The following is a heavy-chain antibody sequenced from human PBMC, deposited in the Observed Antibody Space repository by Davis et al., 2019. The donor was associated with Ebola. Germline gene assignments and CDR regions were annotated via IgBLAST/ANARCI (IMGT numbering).Heavy chain of an antibody. CDR2: ISSSSSYI. Sequence: PGGSLRLSCAASGFTFSGSAMHWVRQAPGKGLEWVSSISSSSSYIYYADSVKGRFTISRDNAKNSLYLQMNSLRAEDTAVYYCARYPAITMVQGVIIEPFDYWGQGTLVTVSS. J-gene: IGHJ4*02. CDR3: ARYPAITMVQGVIIEPFDY. D-gene: IGHD3-10*01. CDR1: GFTFSGSA. V-gene: IGHV3-21*01.